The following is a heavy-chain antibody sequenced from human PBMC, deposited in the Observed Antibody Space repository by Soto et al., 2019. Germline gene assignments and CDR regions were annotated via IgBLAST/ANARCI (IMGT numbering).Heavy chain of an antibody. CDR2: ISNSGGST. V-gene: IGHV3-23*01. D-gene: IGHD1-26*01. J-gene: IGHJ4*02. CDR3: AKGGRGINMGATRFDY. Sequence: EVQLLESGGGLVQPGGSLTLSCAASEFTFSSYAMTWVRQAPGKGLEWVSGISNSGGSTYYADSVKGRFTISRDNSKNTLYLQINSLRAEDTAIYYCAKGGRGINMGATRFDYWGQGTLVTVSS. CDR1: EFTFSSYA.